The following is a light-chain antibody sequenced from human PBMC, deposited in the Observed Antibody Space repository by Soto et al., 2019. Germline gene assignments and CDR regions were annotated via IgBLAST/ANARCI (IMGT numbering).Light chain of an antibody. CDR1: SGSIASNY. CDR3: QSYDSSPSAV. J-gene: IGLJ7*01. V-gene: IGLV6-57*04. Sequence: NFMLTQPHSVSESPGKTVTISCTRSSGSIASNYVQWYQQRPGSAPTTVIYEDNQRPSGVPDRFSGSIDSSSNSASLTISGLKTEDEADYYCQSYDSSPSAVFGGGTKLTVL. CDR2: EDN.